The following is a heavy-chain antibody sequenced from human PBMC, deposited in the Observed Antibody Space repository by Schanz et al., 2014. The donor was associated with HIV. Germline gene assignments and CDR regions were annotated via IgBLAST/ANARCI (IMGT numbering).Heavy chain of an antibody. J-gene: IGHJ6*02. CDR2: IWYDGSDK. Sequence: QVQLVESGGGVVQPGRSLRLSCAASGFTFSSYGMHWVRQAPGRGVEWVAVIWYDGSDKYYADSVKGRFTISRDNSKNTLFLQMNSLRAEDTAVYYCARTTIAAPGTEYYYGMDVWGQGTTVTVSS. CDR1: GFTFSSYG. D-gene: IGHD6-13*01. CDR3: ARTTIAAPGTEYYYGMDV. V-gene: IGHV3-33*01.